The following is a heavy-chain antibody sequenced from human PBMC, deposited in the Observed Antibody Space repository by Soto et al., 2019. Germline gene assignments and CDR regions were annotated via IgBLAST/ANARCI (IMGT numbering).Heavy chain of an antibody. D-gene: IGHD3-22*01. CDR2: IYYSGST. CDR3: ARGSGDSSGYYYYYYYYGMDV. CDR1: GGSISSYY. J-gene: IGHJ6*02. Sequence: TSETLSLTCTVSGGSISSYYWSWIRQPPGKGLEWIGYIYYSGSTNYNPSLKSRVTISVDTSKNQFSLKLSSVTAADTAVYYCARGSGDSSGYYYYYYYYGMDVWGQGTTVTVSS. V-gene: IGHV4-59*01.